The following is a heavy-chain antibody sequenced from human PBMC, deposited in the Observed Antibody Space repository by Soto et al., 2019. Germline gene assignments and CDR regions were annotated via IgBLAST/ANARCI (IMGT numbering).Heavy chain of an antibody. Sequence: EXLKISCKCSGYXFTTYWIAWVRQMPGKGLELVGIIYPGDSDNRYSPSFEGNVTISVEKSISTAFLQWNSLKASDNAIYYCARHSTSAPKDYWGQGTLVTVSS. CDR2: IYPGDSDN. J-gene: IGHJ4*01. D-gene: IGHD3-10*01. V-gene: IGHV5-51*01. CDR1: GYXFTTYW. CDR3: ARHSTSAPKDY.